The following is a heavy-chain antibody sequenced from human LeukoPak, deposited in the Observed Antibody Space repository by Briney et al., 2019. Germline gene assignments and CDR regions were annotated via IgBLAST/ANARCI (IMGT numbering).Heavy chain of an antibody. CDR1: GFTFSSYD. J-gene: IGHJ6*03. D-gene: IGHD3-10*01. CDR3: ARDQHGSGSTPYYYYMDV. V-gene: IGHV3-13*01. Sequence: GESLRLSCAASGFTFSSYDMPWVRQATGKGLEWVSAIGTAGDTYYPGSVKGRFTISRENAKNSLYLQMNSLRAGDTAVYYCARDQHGSGSTPYYYYMDVWGKGTTVTVSS. CDR2: IGTAGDT.